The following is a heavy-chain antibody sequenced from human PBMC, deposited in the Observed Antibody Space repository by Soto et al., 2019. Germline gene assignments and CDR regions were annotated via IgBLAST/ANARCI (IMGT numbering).Heavy chain of an antibody. D-gene: IGHD4-17*01. Sequence: EVQLLESGGGLVQPGGSLRLSCAASGFTFSSYAMSWVRQAPGKGLEWVSAISGSGGSTYYADSVKGRFTISRDNSKNTLYLQMKSLRAEDTAVYYCAKDPHGDYVLDYWGQGTLVTVSS. CDR1: GFTFSSYA. V-gene: IGHV3-23*01. CDR2: ISGSGGST. J-gene: IGHJ4*02. CDR3: AKDPHGDYVLDY.